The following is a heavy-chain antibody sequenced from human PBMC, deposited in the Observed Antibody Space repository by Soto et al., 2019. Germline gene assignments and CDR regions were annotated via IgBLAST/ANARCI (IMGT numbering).Heavy chain of an antibody. D-gene: IGHD3-22*01. CDR3: ARDLGTTIAGPPRRETYGWLDP. J-gene: IGHJ5*02. Sequence: QVQLVQSGAEVKRPGSSVKLSCRASGGTFTYYGISWVRQAPGQGLEWMGGIIPIIGPATYAQKFQGRLTITADQSTSTAYMELRSLGSEDTALYDCARDLGTTIAGPPRRETYGWLDPGGQGTLVTVYS. CDR2: IIPIIGPA. CDR1: GGTFTYYG. V-gene: IGHV1-69*01.